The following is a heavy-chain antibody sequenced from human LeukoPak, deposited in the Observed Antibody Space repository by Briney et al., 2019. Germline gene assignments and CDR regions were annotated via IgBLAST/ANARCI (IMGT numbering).Heavy chain of an antibody. V-gene: IGHV4-4*02. Sequence: SGTLSLTCAVFGDSISNNNCYSWVRQSPGKGLEWIGEICPRGGINYNPSLKTRVIITGDRPKNQFSLKLSSVTAADTAVYYCARSTIYLSMGYWGQGTLVTVSS. CDR2: ICPRGGI. CDR1: GDSISNNNC. J-gene: IGHJ4*02. CDR3: ARSTIYLSMGY. D-gene: IGHD2-8*01.